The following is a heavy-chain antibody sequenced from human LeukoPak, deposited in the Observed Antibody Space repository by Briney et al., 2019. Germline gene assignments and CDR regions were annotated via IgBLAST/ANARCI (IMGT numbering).Heavy chain of an antibody. CDR3: ATDYGGNRGAD. Sequence: PSETLSLTCAVYGGSSSVYYWSWIRQPPGKGLEWIGEIKHAGSTNYNPSLKSRVTISGDTSKSQFSLRLTSVTAADTAVYYCATDYGGNRGADWGQGTLVTVSS. J-gene: IGHJ4*02. V-gene: IGHV4-34*01. CDR2: IKHAGST. CDR1: GGSSSVYY. D-gene: IGHD4-23*01.